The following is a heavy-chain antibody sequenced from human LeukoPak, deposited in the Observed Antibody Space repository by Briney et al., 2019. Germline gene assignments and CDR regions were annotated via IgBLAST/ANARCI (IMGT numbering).Heavy chain of an antibody. D-gene: IGHD6-19*01. J-gene: IGHJ3*02. CDR2: IYSGGNT. CDR3: ARAGSSGWYAFDI. V-gene: IGHV3-66*01. CDR1: GFTVSSNY. Sequence: GGSLRLPCAASGFTVSSNYMAWVRQAPGKGLEWVSVIYSGGNTYYADSVKGIFTISRDNSKNTLYLQMNSLRAEDTAVYYCARAGSSGWYAFDIWGQGTMVTVSS.